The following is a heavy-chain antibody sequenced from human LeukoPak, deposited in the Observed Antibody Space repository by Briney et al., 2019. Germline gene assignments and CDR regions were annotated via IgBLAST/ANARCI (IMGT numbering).Heavy chain of an antibody. CDR2: IYYSGST. CDR3: ARRALLWRNWFDP. J-gene: IGHJ5*02. CDR1: GGSISSSSYY. Sequence: PSETLSLTCTVSGGSISSSSYYWGWIRQPPGTGLEWIGSIYYSGSTYYNPSLKSRVTISVDTSKNQFSLKLSSVTAADTAVYYCARRALLWRNWFDPWGQGTLVTVSS. D-gene: IGHD2-2*01. V-gene: IGHV4-39*01.